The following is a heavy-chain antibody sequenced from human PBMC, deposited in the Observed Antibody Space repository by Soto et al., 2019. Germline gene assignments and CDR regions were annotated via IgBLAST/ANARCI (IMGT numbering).Heavy chain of an antibody. J-gene: IGHJ4*02. CDR3: ARHAVGATWD. CDR2: ISSNSDTI. V-gene: IGHV3-9*02. D-gene: IGHD1-26*01. Sequence: GGSLRLSCVASGFTADDYAMHWVRQAPGKGLEWVSGISSNSDTIDYADSVKGRFTISRDNAKNSLFLQMNSLRPEDTALYYCARHAVGATWDWGQGTLVTVSS. CDR1: GFTADDYA.